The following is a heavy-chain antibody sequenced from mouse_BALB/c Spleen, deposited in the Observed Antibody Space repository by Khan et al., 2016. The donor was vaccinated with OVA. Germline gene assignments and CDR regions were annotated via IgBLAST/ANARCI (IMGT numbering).Heavy chain of an antibody. CDR2: IYPSDSYT. J-gene: IGHJ3*01. D-gene: IGHD1-3*01. Sequence: VQLQQSGTELVRPGASVKLSCKASGYTFTNYWINWVKQRPGQGLEWIGNIYPSDSYTNYHQKFNDKATLTVVKSSSTAYMPLSSRTSEGSAVDYCTREWVDGSSFAYWGQGTLVTVSA. V-gene: IGHV1-69*02. CDR1: GYTFTNYW. CDR3: TREWVDGSSFAY.